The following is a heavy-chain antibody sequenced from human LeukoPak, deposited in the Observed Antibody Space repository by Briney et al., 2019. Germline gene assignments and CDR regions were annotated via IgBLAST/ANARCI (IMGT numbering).Heavy chain of an antibody. CDR3: ARDRYKWELSD. CDR1: GGSISSGSYY. V-gene: IGHV4-61*02. J-gene: IGHJ4*02. CDR2: IYTSGST. D-gene: IGHD1-26*01. Sequence: SQTLSLTCTVSGGSISSGSYYWGWLRQPAGKGLEWIGRIYTSGSTNYNPSPKSRVTISVDTSKNQFSLKLSSVTAADTAVYYCARDRYKWELSDWGQGTLVTVSS.